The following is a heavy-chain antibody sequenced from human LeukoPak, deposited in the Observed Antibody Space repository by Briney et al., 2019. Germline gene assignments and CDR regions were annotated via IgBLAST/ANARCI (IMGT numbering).Heavy chain of an antibody. V-gene: IGHV1-2*02. CDR1: GYTFTGYY. D-gene: IGHD5-24*01. Sequence: GASVKASCKASGYTFTGYYMHWVRQAPGQGLEWMGWINPNGGGTNYAQKFQGRVTMTRDTSISTAYMELSRLRSDDTAVYYCARVGVEMAPHFDYWGQGTLVTVSS. CDR2: INPNGGGT. CDR3: ARVGVEMAPHFDY. J-gene: IGHJ4*02.